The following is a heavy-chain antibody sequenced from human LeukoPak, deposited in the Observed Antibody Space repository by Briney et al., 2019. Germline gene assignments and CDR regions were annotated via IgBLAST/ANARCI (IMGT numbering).Heavy chain of an antibody. CDR3: ARVEDRTNGVCYTAGCYYYYMDV. V-gene: IGHV3-23*01. CDR1: GFTFSSYA. D-gene: IGHD2-8*01. CDR2: ISGSGGST. Sequence: PGGSLRLSCAASGFTFSSYAMSWVRQAPGKGLEWVSAISGSGGSTYYADSVKGRFTISRDNSKNTLYLQMNSLRAEDTAVYYCARVEDRTNGVCYTAGCYYYYMDVWGKGTTVTVSS. J-gene: IGHJ6*03.